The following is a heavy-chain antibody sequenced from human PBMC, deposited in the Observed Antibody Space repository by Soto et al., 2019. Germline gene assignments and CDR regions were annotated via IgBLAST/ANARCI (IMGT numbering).Heavy chain of an antibody. CDR2: IIPIFGTA. CDR1: RVAFSKFI. Sequence: QAQLEQSGGEVKKPGSSVKVSCKASRVAFSKFIVTWVRQAPGLGLEWVAGIIPIFGTANYAQKFQGRVTITADESTSTSYMEVNNLRSEDTAVYYCAKVRYSSPMGYYYGMDVWGQGTTVTVSS. J-gene: IGHJ6*02. D-gene: IGHD6-19*01. V-gene: IGHV1-69*01. CDR3: AKVRYSSPMGYYYGMDV.